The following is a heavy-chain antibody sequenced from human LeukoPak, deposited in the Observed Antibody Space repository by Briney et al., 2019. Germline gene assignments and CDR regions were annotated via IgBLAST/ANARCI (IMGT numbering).Heavy chain of an antibody. Sequence: GGSLRLSCAASGFTFSSYAMSWVRQAPGKGLEWVSAISGSGGSTYYADSVKGRFTISRDNSKNTLYLQMNSLRAEDTAVYYCAKDHLGYCSSTSCSGGSDYWGQGTLVTVSS. D-gene: IGHD2-2*01. CDR3: AKDHLGYCSSTSCSGGSDY. CDR2: ISGSGGST. V-gene: IGHV3-23*01. J-gene: IGHJ4*02. CDR1: GFTFSSYA.